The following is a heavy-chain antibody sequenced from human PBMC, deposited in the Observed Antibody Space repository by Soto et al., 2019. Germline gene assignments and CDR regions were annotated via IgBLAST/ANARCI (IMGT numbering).Heavy chain of an antibody. V-gene: IGHV3-33*01. Sequence: QVQLVESGGGVVQPGRSLRLSCAASGFTFSSYGMHWVRQAPGKGLEWVAVIWYDGSNKYYADSVKGRFTISRDNSKNTLYLQMNSLRAEDTAVYYCAREQQLAYLDYWGQGTLVTVSS. D-gene: IGHD6-13*01. CDR3: AREQQLAYLDY. J-gene: IGHJ4*02. CDR2: IWYDGSNK. CDR1: GFTFSSYG.